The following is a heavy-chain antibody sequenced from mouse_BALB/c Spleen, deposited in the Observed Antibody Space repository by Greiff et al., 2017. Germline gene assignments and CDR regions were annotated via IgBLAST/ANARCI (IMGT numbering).Heavy chain of an antibody. D-gene: IGHD3-2*02. Sequence: QVQLKQSGPGLVAPSQSLSITCTVSGFSLTSYGVHWVRQPPGKGLEWLGVIWAGGSTNYNSALMSRLSISKDNSKSQVFLKMNSLQTDDTAMYYCARDKATGYWYFDVWGAGTTVTVSS. CDR1: GFSLTSYG. V-gene: IGHV2-9*02. J-gene: IGHJ1*01. CDR3: ARDKATGYWYFDV. CDR2: IWAGGST.